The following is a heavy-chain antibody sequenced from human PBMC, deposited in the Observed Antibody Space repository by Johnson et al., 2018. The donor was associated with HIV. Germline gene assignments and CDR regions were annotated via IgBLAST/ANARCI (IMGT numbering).Heavy chain of an antibody. CDR2: ISGSGGST. J-gene: IGHJ3*02. CDR3: ARDRRNRQWQRLDAFDI. V-gene: IGHV3-23*04. D-gene: IGHD6-19*01. CDR1: GLTFSSYV. Sequence: VQLVESGGGLVQPGGFLRFWCEDYGLTFSSYVMSWVRQAPGKGLEWVSAISGSGGSTYYADSVKGRFTISRDNSKNSLHLQIPSLRAEDTAFYYCARDRRNRQWQRLDAFDIWGQGTMVIVSS.